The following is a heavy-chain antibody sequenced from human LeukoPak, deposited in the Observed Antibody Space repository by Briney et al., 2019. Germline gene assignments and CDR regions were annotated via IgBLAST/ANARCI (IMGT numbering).Heavy chain of an antibody. Sequence: PGGSLKLSCAASGFTFSGSAMHWVRQASGKGLEWVGRIRSKANSYATAYAASVKGRFTISRDDSKNTAYLQTNSLKTEDTAVYYCSTYGDYVDYYYMDVWGKGTTVTISS. CDR2: IRSKANSYAT. V-gene: IGHV3-73*01. J-gene: IGHJ6*03. CDR3: STYGDYVDYYYMDV. CDR1: GFTFSGSA. D-gene: IGHD4-17*01.